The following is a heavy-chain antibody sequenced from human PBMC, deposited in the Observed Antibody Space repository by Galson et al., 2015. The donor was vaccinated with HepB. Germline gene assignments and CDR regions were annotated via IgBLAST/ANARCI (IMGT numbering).Heavy chain of an antibody. CDR2: ISYDGSNK. V-gene: IGHV3-30*18. D-gene: IGHD1-26*01. CDR1: GFTFSSYG. J-gene: IGHJ4*02. Sequence: SLRLSCAASGFTFSSYGMHWVRQAPGKGLEWVAVISYDGSNKYYADSVKGRFTISRDNSKNALYLQMNSLRAEDTAVYYCAKDGGSYYDYWGQGTLVTVSS. CDR3: AKDGGSYYDY.